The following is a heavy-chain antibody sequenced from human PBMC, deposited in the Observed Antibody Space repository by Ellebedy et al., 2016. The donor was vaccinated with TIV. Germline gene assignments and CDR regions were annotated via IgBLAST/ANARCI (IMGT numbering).Heavy chain of an antibody. V-gene: IGHV3-30*03. CDR2: ISYDGNNE. CDR3: ARGGLSTWFQNY. J-gene: IGHJ4*02. D-gene: IGHD6-13*01. Sequence: GGSLRLSXVASGFIFSTYGMHWVRQAPGKGLEWVAIISYDGNNEHYIDSVKGRFTISRDDSKNTLYLQMNSLRAEDTAVYYCARGGLSTWFQNYWGQGTLVTVSS. CDR1: GFIFSTYG.